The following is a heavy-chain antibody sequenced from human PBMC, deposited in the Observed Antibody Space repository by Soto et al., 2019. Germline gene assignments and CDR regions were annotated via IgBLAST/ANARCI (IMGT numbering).Heavy chain of an antibody. D-gene: IGHD6-6*01. J-gene: IGHJ6*03. CDR2: ISSNGGST. V-gene: IGHV3-64*01. CDR3: ARAENIQSRYYYYMDV. Sequence: GGSLRLSCAASGFTFSSYAMHWVRQAPGKGLEYVSAISSNGGSTYYANSVKGRFTISRDNSKNTLYLQMGSLRAEDMAVYYCARAENIQSRYYYYMDVWGKGTTVTVSS. CDR1: GFTFSSYA.